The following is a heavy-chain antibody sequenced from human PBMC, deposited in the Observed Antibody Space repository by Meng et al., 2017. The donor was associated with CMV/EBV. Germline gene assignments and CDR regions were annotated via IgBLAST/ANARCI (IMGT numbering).Heavy chain of an antibody. J-gene: IGHJ4*02. CDR1: GGSISSGDYY. Sequence: PLQASAPGPLKPSHTLSLTCTVSGGSISSGDYYLGLSRPPPGNGLEWIGYIYYSGSTYYNPSLKSRVTRSVDTFKNQFSLKLMSFTAADPAVYYCARVTSRVAGAFDYWGQGTLVTVSS. CDR2: IYYSGST. D-gene: IGHD1-14*01. CDR3: ARVTSRVAGAFDY. V-gene: IGHV4-30-4*08.